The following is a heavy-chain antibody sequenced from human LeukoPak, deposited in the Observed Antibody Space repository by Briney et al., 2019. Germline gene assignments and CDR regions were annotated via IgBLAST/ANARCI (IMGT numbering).Heavy chain of an antibody. CDR1: GGSISSGGYY. D-gene: IGHD2-15*01. CDR3: ARELVVVVGHYYYYYGMDV. Sequence: PSETLSLTCTVSGGSISSGGYYWSWIRQHPGKGLEWIGYIYYSGSTYYNPSLKSRVTISVDTSKNQFSLKLSSVTAADTAVYYCARELVVVVGHYYYYYGMDVWGRGTTVTVSS. V-gene: IGHV4-31*03. J-gene: IGHJ6*02. CDR2: IYYSGST.